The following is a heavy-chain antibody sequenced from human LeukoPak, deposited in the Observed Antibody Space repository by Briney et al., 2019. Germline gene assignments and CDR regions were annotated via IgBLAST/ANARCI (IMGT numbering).Heavy chain of an antibody. CDR3: ARGVRYFNNGFDY. V-gene: IGHV4-34*01. Sequence: KSSETLSLTCAVYGGSLSGYYWSWIRQPPGKGLEWIGEINHSGSTNYNPSLKSRVTISVDTSKNQFSLKLSSVTAADTAVYYCARGVRYFNNGFDYWGQGTLVTVSS. CDR2: INHSGST. CDR1: GGSLSGYY. D-gene: IGHD3-9*01. J-gene: IGHJ4*02.